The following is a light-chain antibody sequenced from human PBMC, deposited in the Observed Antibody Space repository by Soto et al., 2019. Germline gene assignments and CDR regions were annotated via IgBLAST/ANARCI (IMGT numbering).Light chain of an antibody. J-gene: IGLJ3*02. Sequence: QSVLTQPASVSGSPGQSITVSCTGTSSDIGTYNYVSWYQLHPGKAPKLMIHEVSNRPSGVSNRFSGSKSGNTASLTISGLQAEDEADYYCSSYTTSSPVVFGGGTKLTVL. CDR2: EVS. CDR3: SSYTTSSPVV. V-gene: IGLV2-14*01. CDR1: SSDIGTYNY.